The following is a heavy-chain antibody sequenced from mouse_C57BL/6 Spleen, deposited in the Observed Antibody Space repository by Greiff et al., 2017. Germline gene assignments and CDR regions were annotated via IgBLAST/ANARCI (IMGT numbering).Heavy chain of an antibody. Sequence: QVQLKQPGAELVRPGASVKLSCKASGYTFTSYGISWVKQRTGQGLEWIGEIYPGSGSTYYNEKIKGKATLTADKSSSPAYMELRSLTSEDSAVYFCARSDYGRSYRDFEVWGTGTTVSGSS. D-gene: IGHD1-1*01. V-gene: IGHV1-81*01. CDR2: IYPGSGST. J-gene: IGHJ1*03. CDR3: ARSDYGRSYRDFEV. CDR1: GYTFTSYG.